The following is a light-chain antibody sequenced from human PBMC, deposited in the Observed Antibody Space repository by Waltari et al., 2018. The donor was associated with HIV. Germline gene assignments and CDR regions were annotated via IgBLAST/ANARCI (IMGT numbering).Light chain of an antibody. CDR2: GAS. CDR3: QQYGSSPRT. J-gene: IGKJ2*01. CDR1: QSVSGSF. Sequence: EVVLTQFPGTLSLSPGERATLSCRASQSVSGSFLAWYQQKPGQAPRLLIHGASSRAIGIPDRFSGSGSGTDFTLTISRLEPEDFAVYYCQQYGSSPRTFGQGTKVEIK. V-gene: IGKV3-20*01.